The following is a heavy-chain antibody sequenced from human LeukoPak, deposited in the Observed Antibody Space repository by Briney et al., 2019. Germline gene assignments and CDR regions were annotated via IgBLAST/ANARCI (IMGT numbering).Heavy chain of an antibody. CDR2: IKQDGSEK. D-gene: IGHD3-3*01. CDR3: ARGFSRYYDFWSGYLSYYYYYMDV. V-gene: IGHV3-7*01. Sequence: SGGSLRLSCAASGFTFSSYWMSWVRQAPGKGLEWVANIKQDGSEKYYVDSVKGRFTISRDNAKNSLYLQMDSLRAEDTAVYYCARGFSRYYDFWSGYLSYYYYYMDVWGKGTTVTVSS. CDR1: GFTFSSYW. J-gene: IGHJ6*03.